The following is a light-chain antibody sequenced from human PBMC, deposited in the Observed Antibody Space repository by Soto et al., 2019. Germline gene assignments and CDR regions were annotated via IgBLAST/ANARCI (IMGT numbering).Light chain of an antibody. CDR2: DAS. J-gene: IGKJ5*01. V-gene: IGKV4-1*01. Sequence: DIVMTQSPEALAVSLGERATINCKSSQSVLYFSNSKNSLAWYQQKPGRAPKLLIYDASNFEAGVPSRFRGSGSGTDFTFTISRLQPEDIATYYCQQYESIPTFGQGTRLEIK. CDR1: QSVLYFSNSKNS. CDR3: QQYESIPT.